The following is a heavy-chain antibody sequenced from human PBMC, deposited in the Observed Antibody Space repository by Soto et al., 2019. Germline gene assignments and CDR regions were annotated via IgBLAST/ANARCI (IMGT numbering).Heavy chain of an antibody. Sequence: SETLSLTCTVSGGSISSYYWSWIRQPPGKGLEWIGYIYYSGNTNYNPSLKSRVTISVDTSKNQFSLKLSSVTAADTAVYYYARRVKYGSGRRPAYYFDYWGQGTLVTVSS. V-gene: IGHV4-59*01. D-gene: IGHD3-10*01. CDR1: GGSISSYY. CDR2: IYYSGNT. CDR3: ARRVKYGSGRRPAYYFDY. J-gene: IGHJ4*02.